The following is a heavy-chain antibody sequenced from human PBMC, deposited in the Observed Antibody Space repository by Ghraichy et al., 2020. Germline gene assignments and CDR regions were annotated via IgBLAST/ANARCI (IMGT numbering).Heavy chain of an antibody. J-gene: IGHJ4*02. V-gene: IGHV3-11*01. CDR2: ISSSGSTI. Sequence: GSPRLSCAASGFTFSDYYMSWIRQAPGKGLEWVSYISSSGSTIYYADSVKGRFTISRDNAKNSLYLQMNSLRSEDTAVYYCARDPGPYYGSGSYPYWGQGTLVTVSS. CDR3: ARDPGPYYGSGSYPY. CDR1: GFTFSDYY. D-gene: IGHD3-10*01.